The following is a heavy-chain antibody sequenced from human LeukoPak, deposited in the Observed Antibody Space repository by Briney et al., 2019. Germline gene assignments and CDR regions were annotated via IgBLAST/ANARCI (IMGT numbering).Heavy chain of an antibody. CDR3: ARGIAAAGSSFQL. Sequence: ASVKVSCKASGYTFTSYGISWVRQAPGQGLEWMGWISAHTGTTNYAQKFQGRVTMTIDTSTGTAFMELRSLRSDDTAVYYCARGIAAAGSSFQLWGQGTLVTVSS. D-gene: IGHD6-13*01. CDR2: ISAHTGTT. J-gene: IGHJ1*01. V-gene: IGHV1-18*01. CDR1: GYTFTSYG.